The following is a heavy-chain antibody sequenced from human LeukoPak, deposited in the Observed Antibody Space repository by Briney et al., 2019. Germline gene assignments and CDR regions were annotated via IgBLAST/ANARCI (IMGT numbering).Heavy chain of an antibody. CDR3: ARGPASGSDFAWFDP. J-gene: IGHJ5*02. Sequence: SETLSLTCAVYGGSLSIYYWSWIRQPPGKGLEWIGEINHSGSTKFNPSLKSRVTILVDMSRSQFSLQLNSVTAVDTAVYYCARGPASGSDFAWFDPWGQGTLVTVSS. D-gene: IGHD3-10*01. CDR1: GGSLSIYY. CDR2: INHSGST. V-gene: IGHV4-34*01.